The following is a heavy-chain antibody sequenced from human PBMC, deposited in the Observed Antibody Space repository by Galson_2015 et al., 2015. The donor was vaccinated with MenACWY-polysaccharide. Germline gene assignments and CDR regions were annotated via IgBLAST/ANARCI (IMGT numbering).Heavy chain of an antibody. CDR3: ARDRGSYDAYDI. V-gene: IGHV3-48*03. CDR2: IRGGGVMI. CDR1: GFTFSTYE. Sequence: SLRLSCAAPGFTFSTYEMNWVRQSPEKGLQWIAYIRGGGVMIHYAKPLKGGFTTSRENPKDSLYLEMNSLTAEDTGLYYSARDRGSYDAYDIWGQGTVVTVSS. J-gene: IGHJ3*02. D-gene: IGHD5-18*01.